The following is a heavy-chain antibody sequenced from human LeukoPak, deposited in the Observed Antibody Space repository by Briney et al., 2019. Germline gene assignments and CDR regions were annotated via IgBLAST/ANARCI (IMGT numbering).Heavy chain of an antibody. CDR1: GGSISSSSYY. CDR2: IYYSGST. J-gene: IGHJ4*02. Sequence: SETLSLTCTVSGGSISSSSYYWGWIRQPPGKGLEWIGSIYYSGSTYDNPSLKSRVTISVDTSKNQFSLKLSSVTAADTAVYYCARRYDFWSGYPPPLDYWGQGTLVTVSS. CDR3: ARRYDFWSGYPPPLDY. V-gene: IGHV4-39*01. D-gene: IGHD3-3*01.